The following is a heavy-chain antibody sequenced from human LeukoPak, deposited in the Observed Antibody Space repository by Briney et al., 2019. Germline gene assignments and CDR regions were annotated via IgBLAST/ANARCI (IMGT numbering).Heavy chain of an antibody. D-gene: IGHD3-22*01. V-gene: IGHV4-59*01. CDR1: GGSISSYY. J-gene: IGHJ4*02. Sequence: KPSETLSLTCTVSGGSISSYYWSWIRQPPGKGLEWIGYIYYSGSTNYNPSLKSRVTISVDTSKNQFSLKLSSVTAADTAVYYCARAPGMYYYDSSGYYLDWGQGPLVTVSS. CDR2: IYYSGST. CDR3: ARAPGMYYYDSSGYYLD.